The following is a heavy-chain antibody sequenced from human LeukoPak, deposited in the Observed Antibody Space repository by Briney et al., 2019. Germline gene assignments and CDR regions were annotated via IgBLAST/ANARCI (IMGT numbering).Heavy chain of an antibody. CDR2: ISYDGSNK. CDR3: AKDVDYYVLYLPGVI. CDR1: GFTFSSYG. V-gene: IGHV3-30*18. D-gene: IGHD3-10*02. Sequence: PGRSLRLSCAVSGFTFSSYGMHWVRQAPGKGLEWVGVISYDGSNKYYADPVKGRFTISRDNSKTTLYLQMNSLSAEDTAVYYCAKDVDYYVLYLPGVIWGQGTMVTVSS. J-gene: IGHJ3*02.